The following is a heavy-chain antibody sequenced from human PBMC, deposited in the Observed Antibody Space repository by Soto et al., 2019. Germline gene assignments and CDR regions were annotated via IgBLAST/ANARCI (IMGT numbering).Heavy chain of an antibody. CDR1: GASLNGSY. V-gene: IGHV4-59*01. CDR3: AGDADPRMPTHPYCYLGKDV. Sequence: SETLSLTCTVSGASLNGSYWGWIRQPPGKGPEWIGYVYYAGATNYNPSLESRVTISPDTSRNQFSLNLRSVTAADTAVYYCAGDADPRMPTHPYCYLGKDVWGPGITVTDS. J-gene: IGHJ6*02. CDR2: VYYAGAT. D-gene: IGHD3-16*02.